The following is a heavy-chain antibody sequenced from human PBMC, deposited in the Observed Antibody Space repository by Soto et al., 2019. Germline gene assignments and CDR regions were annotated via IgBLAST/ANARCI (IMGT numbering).Heavy chain of an antibody. Sequence: GPTLVDPTQTLTLTCTFSGLSLSTSGVAVGWIRQPPGKALEWLALIYWDDDKRYSPSLKSRLTITKDTSKNQVVLTMTNMDPVDTATYYCAHRLARGATGLYFQHWGQGTPVTVSS. CDR2: IYWDDDK. V-gene: IGHV2-5*02. D-gene: IGHD3-9*01. CDR1: GLSLSTSGVA. CDR3: AHRLARGATGLYFQH. J-gene: IGHJ1*01.